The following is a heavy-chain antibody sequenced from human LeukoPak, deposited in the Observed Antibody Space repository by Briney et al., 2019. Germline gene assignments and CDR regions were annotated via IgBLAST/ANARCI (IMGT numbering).Heavy chain of an antibody. V-gene: IGHV3-66*01. Sequence: GSLRLSCAASGFTVSSNYMSWVRQAPGRGLEWVSVIYSSGSTYYADSVKGRFTISRDNSKNTLFLQMNSLRAGDTAVYYCARGTVTMVDYWGQGTLVTVSS. CDR3: ARGTVTMVDY. J-gene: IGHJ4*02. CDR1: GFTVSSNY. D-gene: IGHD3-10*01. CDR2: IYSSGST.